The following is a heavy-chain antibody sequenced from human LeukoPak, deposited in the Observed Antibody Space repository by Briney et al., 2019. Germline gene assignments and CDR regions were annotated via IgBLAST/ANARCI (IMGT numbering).Heavy chain of an antibody. CDR1: GDTFTGYY. V-gene: IGHV1-2*02. Sequence: ASVKVSCKASGDTFTGYYMHWVRQAPGQGLEWMGWINPNSGGTNYAQKFQGRVTMTRDTSISAAYMELSRLRSDDTAVYYCARSATKTSCYTCSGFDYWGQGTLVTVSS. CDR3: ARSATKTSCYTCSGFDY. D-gene: IGHD2-2*02. CDR2: INPNSGGT. J-gene: IGHJ4*02.